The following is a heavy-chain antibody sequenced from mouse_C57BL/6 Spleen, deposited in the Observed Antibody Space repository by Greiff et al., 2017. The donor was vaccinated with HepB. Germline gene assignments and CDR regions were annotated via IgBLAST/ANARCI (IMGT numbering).Heavy chain of an antibody. D-gene: IGHD4-1*01. Sequence: VQWVESGPELVKPGASVKISCKASGYAFSSSWMNWVKQRPGKGLEWIGRIYPGDGDTNYNGKFKGKATLTADKSSSTAYMQLSSLTSEDSAVYFCARSLNWDVAYWGQGTLVTVSA. V-gene: IGHV1-82*01. CDR2: IYPGDGDT. J-gene: IGHJ3*01. CDR1: GYAFSSSW. CDR3: ARSLNWDVAY.